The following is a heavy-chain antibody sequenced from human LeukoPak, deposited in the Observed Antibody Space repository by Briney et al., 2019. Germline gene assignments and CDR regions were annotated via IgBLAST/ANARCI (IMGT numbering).Heavy chain of an antibody. V-gene: IGHV3-7*03. J-gene: IGHJ4*02. CDR3: ARDLQRRLTEGDY. D-gene: IGHD5-24*01. CDR1: GFTFSSYW. Sequence: GGSLRLSCAASGFTFSSYWMSWVRQAPGKGLEWVANIKQDVSEKYYVDSVKDRFTISRDNAKNSLYLQMNSLRAEDTAVYYCARDLQRRLTEGDYWGQGTLVTVSS. CDR2: IKQDVSEK.